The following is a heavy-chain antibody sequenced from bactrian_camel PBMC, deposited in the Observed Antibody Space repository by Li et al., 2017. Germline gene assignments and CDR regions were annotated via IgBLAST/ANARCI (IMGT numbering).Heavy chain of an antibody. D-gene: IGHD2*01. V-gene: IGHV3S31*01. J-gene: IGHJ4*01. CDR2: IDTDGGT. Sequence: VQLVESGGGSVQAGGSLGLSCVVSEYDFSRLCMGWFRHPPGKREMHEAVATIDTDGGTFYAASVKGRFTISKDNSKNTLFLQMNVLRPEDTATYYCAARKVARGSHFSLGRAPALRRDEYNFWGQGTQVTVS. CDR1: EYDFSRLC. CDR3: AARKVARGSHFSLGRAPALRRDEYNF.